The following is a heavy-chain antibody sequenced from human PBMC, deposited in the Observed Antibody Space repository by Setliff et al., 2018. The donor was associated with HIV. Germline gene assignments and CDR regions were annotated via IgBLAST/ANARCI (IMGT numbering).Heavy chain of an antibody. CDR2: IISGSSTV. CDR3: TRDYRTSNWFDP. CDR1: GVTFFSTYS. D-gene: IGHD3-16*02. J-gene: IGHJ5*02. Sequence: HPGGSLRLSCAGSGVTFFSTYSMNWVRQAPGKGLECVAYIISGSSTVYYADSVKGRFTVSRDNAKNSVYLEMNSLRAEDTALYYCTRDYRTSNWFDPWGHGTLVTVSS. V-gene: IGHV3-48*01.